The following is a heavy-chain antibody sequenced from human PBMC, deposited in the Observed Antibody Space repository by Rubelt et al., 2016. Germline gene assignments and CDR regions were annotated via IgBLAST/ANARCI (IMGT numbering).Heavy chain of an antibody. CDR3: ARGGIAVAVGDYYYGMDV. V-gene: IGHV3-23*01. Sequence: EVQLLESGGGLVQPGGSLRLSCAASGFTFSSYAMSWVRQAPGKGLEWVSAISGSGGSTYYADSVKGRFTISRDNAKNSLYLQMNSLRDEDTAVYHCARGGIAVAVGDYYYGMDVWGQGTTVTVSS. CDR1: GFTFSSYA. J-gene: IGHJ6*02. CDR2: ISGSGGST. D-gene: IGHD6-19*01.